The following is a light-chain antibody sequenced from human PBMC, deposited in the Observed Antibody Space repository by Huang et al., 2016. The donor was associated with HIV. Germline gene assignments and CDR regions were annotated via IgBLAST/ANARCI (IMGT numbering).Light chain of an antibody. Sequence: EIVMTQSPATLSVSPGARATLACRASPSVSSDLAWYQQKPAQAPRLLIYVASTRATGIPDRFSGSGSVTEFTLTISSLQSEELAVYFCQQYSDWPLTFGGGTKVDI. J-gene: IGKJ4*01. CDR3: QQYSDWPLT. CDR1: PSVSSD. V-gene: IGKV3-15*01. CDR2: VAS.